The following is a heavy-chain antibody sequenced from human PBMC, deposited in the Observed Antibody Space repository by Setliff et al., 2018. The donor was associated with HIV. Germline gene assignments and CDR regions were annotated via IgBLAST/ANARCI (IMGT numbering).Heavy chain of an antibody. J-gene: IGHJ5*01. CDR2: LPHSGAT. CDR3: ARRAYYDFWSGFYLSIATRFDS. V-gene: IGHV4-39*01. D-gene: IGHD3-3*01. Sequence: KASETLSLTCTVSGGSIRSRDYSWGWIRQPPGKGLEWIVSLPHSGATFYNPSLRSRVTTSEDTSKNQFSLRLSSVTAADTAVYYCARRAYYDFWSGFYLSIATRFDSWGQGILVTVSS. CDR1: GGSIRSRDYS.